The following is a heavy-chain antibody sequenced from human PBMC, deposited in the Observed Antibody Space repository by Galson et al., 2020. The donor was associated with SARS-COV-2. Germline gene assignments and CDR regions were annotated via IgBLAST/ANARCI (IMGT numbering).Heavy chain of an antibody. Sequence: GGSLRLSCAASGFTFFNYRLNWVRQAPGKGLEWVSSISSSSGYIYYADSVKGRFTTSRDNAKNSLYLQMDSLRAEDTAVYYCAKYSSSPVYYSGMDGWGQWTTVTFSS. V-gene: IGHV3-21*01. D-gene: IGHD3-22*01. J-gene: IGHJ6*02. CDR3: AKYSSSPVYYSGMDG. CDR1: GFTFFNYR. CDR2: ISSSSGYI.